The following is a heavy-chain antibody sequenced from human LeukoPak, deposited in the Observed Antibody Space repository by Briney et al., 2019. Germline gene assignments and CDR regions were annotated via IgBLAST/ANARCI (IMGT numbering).Heavy chain of an antibody. CDR1: GYTFTGYY. CDR3: ARRQYCSSTSCYQFDY. V-gene: IGHV1-2*06. D-gene: IGHD2-2*01. CDR2: INPNSGGT. Sequence: ASVKVSCKASGYTFTGYYMHWVRQAPGQGLEWMGRINPNSGGTNYAQKFQGRVTMTRDTSISTAYMELSRLRSDDTAVYYCARRQYCSSTSCYQFDYWGQGTLVTVSS. J-gene: IGHJ4*02.